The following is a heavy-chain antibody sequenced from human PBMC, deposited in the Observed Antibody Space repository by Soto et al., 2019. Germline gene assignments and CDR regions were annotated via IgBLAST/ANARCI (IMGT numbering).Heavy chain of an antibody. CDR1: GDSVSSNSAS. CDR3: ARDQGGVLVRNDNWYFDL. D-gene: IGHD3-3*01. J-gene: IGHJ2*01. CDR2: TYYMSKWYN. V-gene: IGHV6-1*01. Sequence: PSQTLSLTCAISGDSVSSNSASWNWIRQSPSRGLERLGRTYYMSKWYNDYAVSVKGRITINPYTSKNQFSLQLNSVTPEYTAVYSCARDQGGVLVRNDNWYFDLWGRGTLVTVSS.